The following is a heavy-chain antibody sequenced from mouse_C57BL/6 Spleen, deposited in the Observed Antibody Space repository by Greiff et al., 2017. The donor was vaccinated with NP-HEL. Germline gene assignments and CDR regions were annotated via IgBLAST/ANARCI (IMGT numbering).Heavy chain of an antibody. CDR3: ARGEVTDYYAMDY. J-gene: IGHJ4*01. V-gene: IGHV5-16*01. Sequence: EVKVVESEGGLVQPGSSMKLSCTASGFTFSDYYMAWVRQVPEKGLEWVANINYDGSSTYYLDSLKSRFIISRDNAKNILYLQMSSLKSEDTATYYCARGEVTDYYAMDYWGQGTSVTVSS. CDR2: INYDGSST. D-gene: IGHD2-2*01. CDR1: GFTFSDYY.